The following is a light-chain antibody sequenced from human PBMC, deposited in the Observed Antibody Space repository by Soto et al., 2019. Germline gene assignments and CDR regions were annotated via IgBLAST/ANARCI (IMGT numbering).Light chain of an antibody. CDR1: QSVNNVY. Sequence: EVVLTQSPGTLSLSPGERATLSCRASQSVNNVYLAWYQQKPGQAPRLLIYDVSSRATGIPDRFSGSGSGTDFNLTISRLEPEDFAVYYCQQSGTSPRTFGQGNKLEIK. J-gene: IGKJ2*01. CDR2: DVS. CDR3: QQSGTSPRT. V-gene: IGKV3-20*01.